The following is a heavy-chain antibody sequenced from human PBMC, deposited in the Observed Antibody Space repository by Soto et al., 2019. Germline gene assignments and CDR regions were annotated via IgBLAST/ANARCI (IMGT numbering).Heavy chain of an antibody. CDR3: ARDHSSGTFDY. V-gene: IGHV1-69*06. J-gene: IGHJ4*02. CDR2: IIPIFGTA. Sequence: SVKVSCKASGGTFSIYAISCVLQAPGQGLEWMGGIIPIFGTANYAQKFQGRVTITADKSTSTAYMELSSLRSEDTAVYYCARDHSSGTFDYWGQGTLVTVSS. D-gene: IGHD6-19*01. CDR1: GGTFSIYA.